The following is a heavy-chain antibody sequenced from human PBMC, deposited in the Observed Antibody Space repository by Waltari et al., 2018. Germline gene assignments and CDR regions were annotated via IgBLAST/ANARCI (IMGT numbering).Heavy chain of an antibody. D-gene: IGHD3-22*01. CDR3: AGGDGGYYYHKMDV. CDR1: GGTLPHEW. CDR2: IMPDISET. Sequence: QVQLVQSGAEAKKPGSSVGVPCRASGGTLPHEWVNWVGQAPGKGLEWMGRIMPDISETKYAVKFQGRITITADKSTGTVYMELSSLRSDDTAVYYCAGGDGGYYYHKMDVWGQGTTVTVSS. J-gene: IGHJ6*02. V-gene: IGHV1-69*02.